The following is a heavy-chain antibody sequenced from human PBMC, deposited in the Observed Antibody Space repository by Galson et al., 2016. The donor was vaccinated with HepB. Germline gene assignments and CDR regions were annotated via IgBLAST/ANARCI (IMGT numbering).Heavy chain of an antibody. J-gene: IGHJ5*02. D-gene: IGHD2-2*01. Sequence: QSGAEVKKPGESLKISCKGSGSRFTSYWIGWVRQMPGKGLEWMGFIYPGDSDTRYSPSFQGQVTISADKTISTVYLQWSSLRPTDTAMYYCVRTSLCSGTSCGCDLWGQGTLVTVSS. CDR2: IYPGDSDT. CDR3: VRTSLCSGTSCGCDL. V-gene: IGHV5-51*03. CDR1: GSRFTSYW.